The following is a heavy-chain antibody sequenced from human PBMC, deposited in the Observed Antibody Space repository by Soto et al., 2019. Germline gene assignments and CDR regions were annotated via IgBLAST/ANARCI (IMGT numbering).Heavy chain of an antibody. CDR2: LYYTGTP. CDR1: GDSISSNSYY. Sequence: QLQLQEAGPGLVKPSETLSLTCTVSGDSISSNSYYWGWIRLSPGMGLEWIGNLYYTGTPYYNPSFRIRVSISKDTSKNQLSLILGSVTAGDTAVYYCARLSNLGVYFDFWGQGALVTVSS. J-gene: IGHJ4*02. V-gene: IGHV4-39*01. CDR3: ARLSNLGVYFDF. D-gene: IGHD3-3*01.